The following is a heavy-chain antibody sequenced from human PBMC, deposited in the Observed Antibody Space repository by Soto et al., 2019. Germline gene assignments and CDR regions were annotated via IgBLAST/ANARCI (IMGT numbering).Heavy chain of an antibody. D-gene: IGHD4-17*01. CDR2: INAGNGNT. CDR1: GYTFTSYA. V-gene: IGHV1-3*01. CDR3: ARWDDYGDYDPLLLAFDI. J-gene: IGHJ3*02. Sequence: QVQLVQSGAEVKKPGASVKVSCKASGYTFTSYAMHWVRQAPGQRLEWMGWINAGNGNTKYSQKFQGRVTITRDTXAXTXXMELSSLRSEDTAVYYCARWDDYGDYDPLLLAFDIWGQGTMVTVSS.